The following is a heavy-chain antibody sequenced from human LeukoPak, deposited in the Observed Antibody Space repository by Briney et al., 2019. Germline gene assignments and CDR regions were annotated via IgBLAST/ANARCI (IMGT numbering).Heavy chain of an antibody. V-gene: IGHV4-39*07. CDR3: ARATGYSSGWYRGCNWFDP. CDR2: IYYSGST. Sequence: PSETLSLTCTVSGGSISSSSYYWGWIRQPPGKGLEWIGSIYYSGSTYYNPSLKSRVTISVDTSKNQFSLKLSSVTAADTAVYYCARATGYSSGWYRGCNWFDPWGQGTLVTVSS. CDR1: GGSISSSSYY. D-gene: IGHD6-19*01. J-gene: IGHJ5*02.